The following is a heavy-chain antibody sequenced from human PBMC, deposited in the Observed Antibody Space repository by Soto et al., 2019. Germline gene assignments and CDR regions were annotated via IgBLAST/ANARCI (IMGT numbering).Heavy chain of an antibody. D-gene: IGHD3-10*01. J-gene: IGHJ4*02. CDR1: GGSISRSSYY. Sequence: QLQLQESGPGLVKPSETLSLTCTVSGGSISRSSYYWGWIRQPPGKGLEWIGSIYYSGSTHYNPSLKSRFTISVDTSKNQFSLKLSSVTAADTAVYYCATLWFGAADYWGQGTLVTVSS. CDR2: IYYSGST. CDR3: ATLWFGAADY. V-gene: IGHV4-39*01.